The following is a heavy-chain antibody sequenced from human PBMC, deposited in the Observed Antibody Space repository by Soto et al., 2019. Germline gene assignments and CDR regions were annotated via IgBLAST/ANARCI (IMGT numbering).Heavy chain of an antibody. V-gene: IGHV3-7*01. J-gene: IGHJ5*02. D-gene: IGHD3-10*01. CDR3: ARELPSGNWFDP. Sequence: GGSLRVSCAASGFTFSSYWMSWVRQAPGKGLEWVANIKQDGSEKYYVDSVKGRFTISRDNAKNSLFLQMNSLRAEDTAVYYCARELPSGNWFDPWGQGTLVTVSS. CDR1: GFTFSSYW. CDR2: IKQDGSEK.